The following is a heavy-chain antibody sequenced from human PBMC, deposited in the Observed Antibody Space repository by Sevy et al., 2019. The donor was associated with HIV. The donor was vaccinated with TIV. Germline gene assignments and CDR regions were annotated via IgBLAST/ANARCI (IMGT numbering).Heavy chain of an antibody. Sequence: SETLSLTCTVSGGSISSYYWSWIRQPPGKGLEWIGYIYYSGSTNYNPSLKSRVTISVDTSKNQFSLRLISVTAADTAVYYCAGTYYYDSSGYPTNCYYGMDVWGQGTTVTVSS. CDR3: AGTYYYDSSGYPTNCYYGMDV. V-gene: IGHV4-59*01. J-gene: IGHJ6*02. CDR1: GGSISSYY. D-gene: IGHD3-22*01. CDR2: IYYSGST.